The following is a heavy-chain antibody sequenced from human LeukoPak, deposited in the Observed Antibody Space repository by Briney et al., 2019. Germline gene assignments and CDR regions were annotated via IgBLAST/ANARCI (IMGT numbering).Heavy chain of an antibody. J-gene: IGHJ4*02. D-gene: IGHD4-17*01. CDR1: GFTFSSYA. V-gene: IGHV3-9*01. Sequence: PGGSLRLSCAASGFTFSSYAMSWVRQAPGKGLEWVSGISWNSGSIGYADSVKGRFTISRDNAKNSLYLQMNSLRAEDTALYYCAKDFNDYGDGAYFDYWGQGTLVTVSS. CDR2: ISWNSGSI. CDR3: AKDFNDYGDGAYFDY.